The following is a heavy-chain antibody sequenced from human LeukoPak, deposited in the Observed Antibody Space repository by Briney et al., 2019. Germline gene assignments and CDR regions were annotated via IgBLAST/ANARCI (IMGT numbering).Heavy chain of an antibody. J-gene: IGHJ3*02. CDR3: AKEKYNWNYVRYFDI. D-gene: IGHD1-7*01. Sequence: GGSLRLSCAASGFTFSTYWMHWVRQSPGKGLVWVSRINSDGGTTNYADSVKGRFTISRDNAKNTLYLQMNSLRAEDTAVYYCAKEKYNWNYVRYFDIWGQGTMVTVSS. CDR2: INSDGGTT. CDR1: GFTFSTYW. V-gene: IGHV3-74*01.